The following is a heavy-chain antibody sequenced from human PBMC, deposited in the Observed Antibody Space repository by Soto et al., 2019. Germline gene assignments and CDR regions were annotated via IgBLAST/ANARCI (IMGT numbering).Heavy chain of an antibody. V-gene: IGHV4-59*01. CDR1: GGSISSYY. J-gene: IGHJ6*02. CDR2: IYYSGST. Sequence: SETLSLTCTVSGGSISSYYWSWIRQPPGKGLEWIGYIYYSGSTNYNPSLKSRVTISVDTSKNQFSLKLSSVTAADTAVYYCARDSYYYGMDVWGQGTTVTVSS. CDR3: ARDSYYYGMDV.